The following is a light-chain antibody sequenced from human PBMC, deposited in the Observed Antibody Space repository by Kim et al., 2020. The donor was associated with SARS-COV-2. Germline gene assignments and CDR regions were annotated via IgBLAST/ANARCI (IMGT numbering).Light chain of an antibody. J-gene: IGLJ3*02. CDR1: SGSVSTSYY. V-gene: IGLV8-61*01. CDR2: STN. CDR3: VLYMGSGIWV. Sequence: GGTVTIPCGLSSGSVSTSYYPSRYQQTPGQAPRTLIYSTNTRSSGVPGRFSGSILGNKAALTITGAHADDESDYYCVLYMGSGIWVFGGGTQLTVL.